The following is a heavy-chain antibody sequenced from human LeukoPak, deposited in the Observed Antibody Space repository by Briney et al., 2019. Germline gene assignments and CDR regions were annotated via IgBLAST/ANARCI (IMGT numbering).Heavy chain of an antibody. CDR2: IYYSGST. Sequence: PSETLSLTCTVSGGSISSYYWSWIRQPPGKGLEWLGYIYYSGSTNYNPSLKSRVTISVDTPKNQFSLKLSSVTAADTAVYYCAGASIEWDGDYAQSLYWYFDLWGRGTLVTVSS. J-gene: IGHJ2*01. V-gene: IGHV4-59*01. CDR3: AGASIEWDGDYAQSLYWYFDL. CDR1: GGSISSYY. D-gene: IGHD4-17*01.